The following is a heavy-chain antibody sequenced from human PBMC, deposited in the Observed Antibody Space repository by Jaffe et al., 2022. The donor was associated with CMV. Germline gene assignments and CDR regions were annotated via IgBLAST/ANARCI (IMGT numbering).Heavy chain of an antibody. J-gene: IGHJ5*02. CDR2: IYYSGST. V-gene: IGHV4-59*01. Sequence: QVQLQESGPGLVKPSETLSLTCTVSGGSISSYYWSWIRQPPGKGLEWIGYIYYSGSTNYNPSLKSRVTISVDTSKNQFSLKLSSVTAADTAVYYCARSSWVGATTGWFDPWGQGTLVTVSS. CDR3: ARSSWVGATTGWFDP. D-gene: IGHD1-26*01. CDR1: GGSISSYY.